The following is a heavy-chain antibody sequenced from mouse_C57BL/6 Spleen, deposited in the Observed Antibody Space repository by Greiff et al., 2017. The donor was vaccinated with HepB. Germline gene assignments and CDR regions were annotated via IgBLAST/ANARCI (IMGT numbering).Heavy chain of an antibody. D-gene: IGHD3-2*02. CDR1: GYAFSSSW. CDR3: ARLQLRLQVDY. Sequence: QVQRKQSGPELVKPGASVKISCKASGYAFSSSWMNWVKQRPGKGLEWIGRIYPGDGDTNYNGKFKGKATLTADKSSSTAYMQLSSLTSEDSAVYFCARLQLRLQVDYWGQGTTLTVSS. CDR2: IYPGDGDT. V-gene: IGHV1-82*01. J-gene: IGHJ2*01.